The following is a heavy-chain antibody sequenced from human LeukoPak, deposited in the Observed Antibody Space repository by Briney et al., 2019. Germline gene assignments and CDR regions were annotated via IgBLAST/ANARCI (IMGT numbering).Heavy chain of an antibody. J-gene: IGHJ4*02. D-gene: IGHD5-18*01. CDR2: VYTSGTT. CDR1: GGSLTNYF. V-gene: IGHV4-4*07. Sequence: SETLSLTCTVPGGSLTNYFCSWIRLPAGKGLEWIGRVYTSGTTNSNPSLKSRVTMSVDTSKKQFSLNLSSVTAADTAIYYCAREGGYSYGFDYWSRGTLVTVSS. CDR3: AREGGYSYGFDY.